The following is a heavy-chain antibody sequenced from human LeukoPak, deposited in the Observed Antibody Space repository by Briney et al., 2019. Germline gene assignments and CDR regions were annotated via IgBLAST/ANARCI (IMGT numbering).Heavy chain of an antibody. CDR1: GYTFTSYD. CDR3: ARVRTTLLDN. Sequence: ASVKVSCKASGYTFTSYDFTWVRQAPGQGLEWMGWISAYHGHTKYAQKLQGRVTMTTDTSTSTAYMELRSLRSADTAVYYCARVRTTLLDNWGQGTLVTVSS. V-gene: IGHV1-18*01. CDR2: ISAYHGHT. D-gene: IGHD2/OR15-2a*01. J-gene: IGHJ4*02.